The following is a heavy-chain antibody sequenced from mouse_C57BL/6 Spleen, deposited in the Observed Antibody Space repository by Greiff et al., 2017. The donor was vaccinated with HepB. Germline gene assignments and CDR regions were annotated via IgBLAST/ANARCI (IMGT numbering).Heavy chain of an antibody. D-gene: IGHD2-2*01. V-gene: IGHV1-18*01. Sequence: VQLQQSGPELVKPGASVKIPCKASGYTFTDYNMDWVKQSHGKSLEWIGDINPNNGGTIYNQKFKGKATLTVDKSSSTAYMELRSLTSEGTAVYYCAKSVTTENYAMDYWGQGTSVTVSS. CDR2: INPNNGGT. CDR3: AKSVTTENYAMDY. J-gene: IGHJ4*01. CDR1: GYTFTDYN.